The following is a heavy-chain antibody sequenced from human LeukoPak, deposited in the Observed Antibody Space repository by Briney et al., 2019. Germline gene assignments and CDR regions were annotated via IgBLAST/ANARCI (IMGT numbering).Heavy chain of an antibody. CDR3: ARQKRYSSSWYKAFDI. J-gene: IGHJ3*02. D-gene: IGHD6-13*01. Sequence: SETLSLTCAVYGGSFSGYYWSWIRQPPGKGLEWIGEINHSGSTNYNPSLKSRVTISVDTSKNQFSLKLSSVTAADTAVYYCARQKRYSSSWYKAFDIWGQGTMVTVSS. CDR1: GGSFSGYY. CDR2: INHSGST. V-gene: IGHV4-34*01.